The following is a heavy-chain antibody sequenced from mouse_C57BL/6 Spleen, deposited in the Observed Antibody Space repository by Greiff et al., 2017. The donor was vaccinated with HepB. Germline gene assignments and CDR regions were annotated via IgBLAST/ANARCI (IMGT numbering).Heavy chain of an antibody. J-gene: IGHJ4*01. V-gene: IGHV5-6*02. CDR2: ISSGGSYT. CDR1: GFTFSSYG. CDR3: ARHNYGSSTYYYAMDY. Sequence: DVKLVESGGDLVKPGGSLKLSCAASGFTFSSYGMSWVRQTPDKRLEWVATISSGGSYTYYPDSVKGRFTISRDNAKNTLYLQMSSLKSEDTAMYYCARHNYGSSTYYYAMDYWGQGTSVTVSS. D-gene: IGHD1-1*01.